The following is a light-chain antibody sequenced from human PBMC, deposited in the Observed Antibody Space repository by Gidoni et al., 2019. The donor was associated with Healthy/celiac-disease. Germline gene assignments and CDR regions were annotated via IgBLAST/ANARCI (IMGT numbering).Light chain of an antibody. CDR1: QSISSW. CDR3: QQYNSYLT. CDR2: DAS. J-gene: IGKJ1*01. Sequence: DIQMTQSPSTLSASVGDRVTIPCRASQSISSWLAWYQQKPGKAPKLLIYDASSLESGVPSRFSGSGSGTEFTLTISSLQPDDFATYYCQQYNSYLTFGQGTKVEIK. V-gene: IGKV1-5*01.